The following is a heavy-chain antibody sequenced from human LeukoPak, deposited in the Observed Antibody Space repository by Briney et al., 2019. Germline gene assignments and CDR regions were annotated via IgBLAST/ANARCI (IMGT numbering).Heavy chain of an antibody. V-gene: IGHV7-4-1*02. Sequence: ASVKVSCKASGYSSTNYAMNWVRQAPGQGLEWMGWIHPSTGNPTYAQGFTGRFVFSLDTSVNTAYLQISSLMAEDTAVYYCARAGAARLSHDYWGQGTLVSVSS. CDR2: IHPSTGNP. J-gene: IGHJ4*02. CDR1: GYSSTNYA. CDR3: ARAGAARLSHDY. D-gene: IGHD6-6*01.